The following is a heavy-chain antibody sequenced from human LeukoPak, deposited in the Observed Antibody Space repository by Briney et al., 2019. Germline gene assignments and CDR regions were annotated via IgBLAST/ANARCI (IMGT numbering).Heavy chain of an antibody. J-gene: IGHJ4*02. V-gene: IGHV3-30*03. CDR1: GFMFSSYG. Sequence: PGGSLRLSCAASGFMFSSYGMHWVRQAPGKGLEWVALASYDGSTEYYRDSVKGRFTISRDNTKSTLSLQMNSLRPEDTAVYYCARDFRAAGFCYGGTCYGLRWGQGTLVIVSS. D-gene: IGHD2-15*01. CDR3: ARDFRAAGFCYGGTCYGLR. CDR2: ASYDGSTE.